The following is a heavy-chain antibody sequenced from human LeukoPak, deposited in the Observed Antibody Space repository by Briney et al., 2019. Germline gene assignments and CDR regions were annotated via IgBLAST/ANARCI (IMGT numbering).Heavy chain of an antibody. CDR1: GFTFDDYA. CDR2: ISWDGGST. Sequence: GGSLRLSCAASGFTFDDYAMHWVRQAPGKGLEWVSLISWDGGSTYYADSVKGRFTISRDNSKNSLYLQMNSLRAEDTALYYCAKGRGDFWSGYYGPLDYWGQGTLVTVSS. V-gene: IGHV3-43D*03. CDR3: AKGRGDFWSGYYGPLDY. J-gene: IGHJ4*02. D-gene: IGHD3-3*01.